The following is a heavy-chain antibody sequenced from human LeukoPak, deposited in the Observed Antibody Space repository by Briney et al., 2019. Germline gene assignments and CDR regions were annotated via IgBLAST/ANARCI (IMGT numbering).Heavy chain of an antibody. Sequence: PGGSLRLSCAASGFTVSNNYMSWARQAPGKGLEWVSAIYGGGNTYYADSVKGRFTISRDNSKNTLYLQMNSLRAEDTAVYYCAKDRSGWDPFDYWGQGTLVTVSS. CDR1: GFTVSNNY. CDR3: AKDRSGWDPFDY. D-gene: IGHD6-19*01. CDR2: IYGGGNT. J-gene: IGHJ4*02. V-gene: IGHV3-66*01.